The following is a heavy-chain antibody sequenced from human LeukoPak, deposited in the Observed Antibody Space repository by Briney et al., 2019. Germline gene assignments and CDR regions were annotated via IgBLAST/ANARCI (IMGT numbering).Heavy chain of an antibody. CDR3: ARDLGLRGVTNWFDP. Sequence: ASVKVSCKASAYTFNSYLIHWMRQAPGQGLEWMGLIDPNGGSTGYAQRFQGRVTVTRDTSTSTVYMELSSLRSEDTAVYYCARDLGLRGVTNWFDPWGQGTLVTVSS. CDR2: IDPNGGST. D-gene: IGHD3-10*01. CDR1: AYTFNSYL. V-gene: IGHV1-46*02. J-gene: IGHJ5*02.